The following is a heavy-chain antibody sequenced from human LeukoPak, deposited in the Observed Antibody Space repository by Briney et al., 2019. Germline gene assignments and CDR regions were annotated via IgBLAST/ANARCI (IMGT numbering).Heavy chain of an antibody. CDR3: ARDRNAWAVGATAEYFQN. J-gene: IGHJ1*01. CDR1: GGTFSSYP. Sequence: GSSVKVSCKTSGGTFSSYPISWVRQAPGQGLEWMGRIIPIFDIVNYAENFQGRVTITADKSTSTAYMELSSLRSEDTAMYYCARDRNAWAVGATAEYFQNWGQGTLVTVSS. CDR2: IIPIFDIV. D-gene: IGHD1-26*01. V-gene: IGHV1-69*04.